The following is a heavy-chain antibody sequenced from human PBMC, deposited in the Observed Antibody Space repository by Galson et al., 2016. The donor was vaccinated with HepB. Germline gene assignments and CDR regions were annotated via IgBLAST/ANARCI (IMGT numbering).Heavy chain of an antibody. Sequence: ETLSLTCNVSGGSVSSTRYYWTWIRQPPGGGLEWIGYIFYSATTNYNPSLRSRVTMSVDTSKNQFSLKLSSVTASDTAIYFCARVRVRYFDYWGQGTLVTVSS. D-gene: IGHD3-3*01. V-gene: IGHV4-61*01. CDR1: GGSVSSTRYY. J-gene: IGHJ4*02. CDR3: ARVRVRYFDY. CDR2: IFYSATT.